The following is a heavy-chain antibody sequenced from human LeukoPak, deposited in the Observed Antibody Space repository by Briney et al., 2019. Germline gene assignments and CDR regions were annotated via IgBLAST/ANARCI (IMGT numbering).Heavy chain of an antibody. CDR1: GFTFSSCW. D-gene: IGHD5-12*01. J-gene: IGHJ4*02. CDR3: ARDGGYSGYVHFDY. CDR2: INSDGSST. Sequence: GGSLRLSCAASGFTFSSCWMHWVRQAPGKGLVWVSRINSDGSSTSYADSVKGRFTISRDNAKNTLYLQMNSLRAEDTAVYYCARDGGYSGYVHFDYWGQGTLVTVSS. V-gene: IGHV3-74*01.